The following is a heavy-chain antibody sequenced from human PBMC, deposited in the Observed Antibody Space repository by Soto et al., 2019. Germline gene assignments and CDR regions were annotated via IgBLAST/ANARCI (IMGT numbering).Heavy chain of an antibody. J-gene: IGHJ4*02. CDR2: IYCSGST. Sequence: SETLSLTCTVSGGSISSSSYYWGWIRQPPGKGLEWIGSIYCSGSTYYNPSLKSRVTISVDTSKNQFSLKLSSVTAADTAVYYCARYVDIVATCYFDYWGQGTLVTVSS. CDR3: ARYVDIVATCYFDY. D-gene: IGHD5-12*01. V-gene: IGHV4-39*01. CDR1: GGSISSSSYY.